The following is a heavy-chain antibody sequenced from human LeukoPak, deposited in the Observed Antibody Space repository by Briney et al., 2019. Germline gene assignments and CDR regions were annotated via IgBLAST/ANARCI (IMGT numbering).Heavy chain of an antibody. V-gene: IGHV4-39*01. J-gene: IGHJ4*02. CDR3: ASTLMVYAIAYGGFDY. Sequence: SETLSLTCTVSGGSISSSSYYRGWIRQPPGKGPEWIGSIYYSGSTYYNPSLKSRVTISVDTSKNQFSLKLSSVTAADTAVYYCASTLMVYAIAYGGFDYWGQGTLVTVSS. CDR2: IYYSGST. CDR1: GGSISSSSYY. D-gene: IGHD2-8*01.